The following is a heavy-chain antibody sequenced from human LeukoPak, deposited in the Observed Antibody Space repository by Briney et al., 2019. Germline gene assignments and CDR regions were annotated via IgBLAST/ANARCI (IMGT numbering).Heavy chain of an antibody. Sequence: ASVKVSCKASGYTFTTYYMHWVRQAPGQGLINPSGGSTSYAQKFQGRVTMTRDTSTSTIYMELSSLRSEDTVVYYCARDGRYCGSTSCRLNWFDPWGQGTLVTVSS. J-gene: IGHJ5*02. V-gene: IGHV1-46*01. CDR2: INPSGGST. CDR3: ARDGRYCGSTSCRLNWFDP. D-gene: IGHD2-2*01. CDR1: GYTFTTYY.